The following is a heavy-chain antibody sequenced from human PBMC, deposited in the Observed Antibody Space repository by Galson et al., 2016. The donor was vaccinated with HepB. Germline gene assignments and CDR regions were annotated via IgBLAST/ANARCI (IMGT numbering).Heavy chain of an antibody. Sequence: SVKVSCKASGYTFSSYYMHWVRQAPGQGLEWMGIINPSGGSTSYAQKFQGRVTMTRDTSTSTVYMELSSLRSEDTAVYYCARDSRSGYFDYWGQGTLVTVSS. CDR1: GYTFSSYY. CDR3: ARDSRSGYFDY. J-gene: IGHJ4*02. V-gene: IGHV1-46*01. CDR2: INPSGGST. D-gene: IGHD3-10*01.